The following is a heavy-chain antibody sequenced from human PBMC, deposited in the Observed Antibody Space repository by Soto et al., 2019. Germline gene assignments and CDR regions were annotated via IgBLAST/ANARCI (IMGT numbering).Heavy chain of an antibody. CDR3: ARGYYDLWSGSYYYYGMDV. J-gene: IGHJ6*02. V-gene: IGHV1-69*01. D-gene: IGHD3-3*01. Sequence: QVQLVQSGAEVKKPGSSVKVSCKASGGTFSSYAISWVRQAPGQGLEWMGGIIPIFGTANYAQKFQGRVTITADESTSTAYMELSSLRSEDSAVYYCARGYYDLWSGSYYYYGMDVWGQGTTVTVSS. CDR1: GGTFSSYA. CDR2: IIPIFGTA.